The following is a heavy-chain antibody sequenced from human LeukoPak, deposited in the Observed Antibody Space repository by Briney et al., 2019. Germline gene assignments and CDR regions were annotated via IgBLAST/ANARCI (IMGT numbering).Heavy chain of an antibody. CDR1: GYTFTGYY. CDR2: INPNSGGT. CDR3: ARDRLRVRGVIITAAFDI. J-gene: IGHJ3*02. Sequence: GASVKVSCKASGYTFTGYYMHWVRQAPGQGLEWMGWINPNSGGTNYAQKFQGRVTSTRDTSISTAYMELSRLRSDDTAVYYCARDRLRVRGVIITAAFDIWGQGTMVTVSS. D-gene: IGHD3-10*01. V-gene: IGHV1-2*02.